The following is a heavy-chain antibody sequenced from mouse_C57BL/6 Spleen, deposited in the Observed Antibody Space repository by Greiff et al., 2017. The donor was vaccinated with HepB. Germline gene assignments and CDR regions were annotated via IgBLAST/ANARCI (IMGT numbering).Heavy chain of an antibody. J-gene: IGHJ1*03. V-gene: IGHV1-53*01. CDR2: INPSNGGT. CDR1: GYTFTSYW. CDR3: ARGGYGSSYDWYFDV. D-gene: IGHD1-1*01. Sequence: VQLQQPGTELVKPGASVKLSCKASGYTFTSYWMHWVKQRPGQGLEWIGNINPSNGGTNYNEKFKSKATLTVDKSSSTAYMQLSSLTSEDSAVYYCARGGYGSSYDWYFDVCGTGTTVTVSS.